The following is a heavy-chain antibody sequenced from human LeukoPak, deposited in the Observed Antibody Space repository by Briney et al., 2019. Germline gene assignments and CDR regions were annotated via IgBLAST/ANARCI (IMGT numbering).Heavy chain of an antibody. CDR3: AKVLAAAGTNY. CDR1: GFTFSSYG. V-gene: IGHV3-30*18. J-gene: IGHJ4*02. CDR2: ISYDGSNK. D-gene: IGHD6-13*01. Sequence: GRSLRLSCAASGFTFSSYGMHWVRQAPGKGLEWVAVISYDGSNKYYADSVKGRFTISRDNSKNTLYLQMNSLRAEDTAVYYCAKVLAAAGTNYWGQGTLVTLSA.